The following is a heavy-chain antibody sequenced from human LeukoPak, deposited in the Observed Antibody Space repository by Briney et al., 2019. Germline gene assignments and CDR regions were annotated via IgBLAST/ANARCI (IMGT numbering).Heavy chain of an antibody. Sequence: GGSLRLSCEASGFTFRSYAMHWVRQAPGQGLEWMGWINPNSGDTNYAQEFQGRVTMTRDTSISTAYMELSRLRSDDTAVYYCARVRYRLAETYIDYWGQGTLVTVSS. CDR2: INPNSGDT. D-gene: IGHD3-16*01. V-gene: IGHV1-2*02. CDR1: GFTFRSYA. J-gene: IGHJ4*02. CDR3: ARVRYRLAETYIDY.